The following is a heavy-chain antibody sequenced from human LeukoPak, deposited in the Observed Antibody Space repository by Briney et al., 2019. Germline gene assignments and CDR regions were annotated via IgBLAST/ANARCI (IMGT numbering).Heavy chain of an antibody. D-gene: IGHD5-12*01. J-gene: IGHJ4*02. Sequence: ASVNVSCKASVYTFTNYYMHWVRQAPGQGLEWLGVINTGGGTTSSAQKFQGRVTMTRDTSTSTVYMELSSLTSEDTAVYYCARDSGQFDYWGQGTLVTVSS. CDR1: VYTFTNYY. CDR2: INTGGGTT. V-gene: IGHV1-46*01. CDR3: ARDSGQFDY.